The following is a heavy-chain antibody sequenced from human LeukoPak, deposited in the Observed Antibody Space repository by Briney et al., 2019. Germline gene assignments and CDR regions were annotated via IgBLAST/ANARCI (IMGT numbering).Heavy chain of an antibody. Sequence: ASVKVSCKASGYTFTSYDINWVRQASGQGLEWMGWMNPKSGNTGYEQKFQGRVTMTRSTSISTAYMELSSLRPEDTALYYCARDLPEDNGAIAMLRGVRLHRLTYFDYWGQGTLVTVSS. J-gene: IGHJ4*02. CDR1: GYTFTSYD. CDR2: MNPKSGNT. D-gene: IGHD3-10*01. V-gene: IGHV1-8*01. CDR3: ARDLPEDNGAIAMLRGVRLHRLTYFDY.